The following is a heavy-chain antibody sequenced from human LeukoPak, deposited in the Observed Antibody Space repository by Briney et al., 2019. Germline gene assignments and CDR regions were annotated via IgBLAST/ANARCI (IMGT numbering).Heavy chain of an antibody. D-gene: IGHD1-26*01. Sequence: GGSLRLSCAASGFTFSSYSMNWVRQAPGKGLEWVSYISSSGSTIYYADSVKGRFTISRDNAKNSLYLQMDSLRAEDTAVYYCARESPGATRDYWGQGTLVTVSS. J-gene: IGHJ4*02. CDR2: ISSSGSTI. CDR1: GFTFSSYS. CDR3: ARESPGATRDY. V-gene: IGHV3-48*04.